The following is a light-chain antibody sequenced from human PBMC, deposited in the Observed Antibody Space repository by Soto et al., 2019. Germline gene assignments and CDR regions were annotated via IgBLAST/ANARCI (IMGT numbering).Light chain of an antibody. CDR1: TGAVTSGHY. CDR3: LLVYSGIVV. CDR2: DTT. V-gene: IGLV7-46*02. J-gene: IGLJ2*01. Sequence: QAVVTQEPSLTVSPGGTVTLTCGSSTGAVTSGHYPYWFQQKPGQAPKTLIYDTTNKHSWSPARFSGSLLGGKAALTLLGAQPEDEADYYCLLVYSGIVVFGGGTKVTVL.